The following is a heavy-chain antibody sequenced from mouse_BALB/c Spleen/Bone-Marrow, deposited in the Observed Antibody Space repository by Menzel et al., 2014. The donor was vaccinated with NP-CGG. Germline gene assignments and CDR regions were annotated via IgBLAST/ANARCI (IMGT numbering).Heavy chain of an antibody. D-gene: IGHD2-14*01. CDR3: TGRYGWFAY. J-gene: IGHJ3*01. V-gene: IGHV14-3*02. Sequence: EVKLMESGAELVKPGASVKLSCTASGFNIKDTYMHWVKQRPEQGLEWIGRIDPANGNTKYDPRFQGKATITADASSNTAYLQLSSLTSDDTAVYYCTGRYGWFAYWGQGTLVTVSA. CDR1: GFNIKDTY. CDR2: IDPANGNT.